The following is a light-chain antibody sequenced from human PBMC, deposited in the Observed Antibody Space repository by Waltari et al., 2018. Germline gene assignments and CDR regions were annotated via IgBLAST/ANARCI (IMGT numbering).Light chain of an antibody. CDR3: QSADSSSKFQV. V-gene: IGLV3-25*03. CDR2: KDT. Sequence: SYELTQPPSVSVSPGQTARITCSGDALPNQYAYWYQQKSGQAPVVIIYKDTERPSGIPERFSGSTSGTIVTLTISGVQAEDEADYYCQSADSSSKFQVFGGGTKLTVL. CDR1: ALPNQY. J-gene: IGLJ2*01.